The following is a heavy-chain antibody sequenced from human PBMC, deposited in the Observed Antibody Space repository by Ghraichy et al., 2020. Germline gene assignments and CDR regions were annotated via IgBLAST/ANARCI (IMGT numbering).Heavy chain of an antibody. D-gene: IGHD2-2*01. J-gene: IGHJ4*02. CDR2: INGDDGGT. CDR3: ARGRDNQLSWLIDY. CDR1: GFTFGDNA. V-gene: IGHV3-43*02. Sequence: GGSLRLSCAASGFTFGDNAMRWVRQVPGKGLEWVSVINGDDGGTYYVDSVRGRFTVSRDNGKNLLYLQMNSLRSEDTAFYYCARGRDNQLSWLIDYWGQGTLVTVSS.